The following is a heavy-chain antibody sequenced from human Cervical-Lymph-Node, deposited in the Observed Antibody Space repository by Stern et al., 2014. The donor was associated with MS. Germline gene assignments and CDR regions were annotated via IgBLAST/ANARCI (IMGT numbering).Heavy chain of an antibody. CDR2: IIPIFGSA. D-gene: IGHD2-2*01. V-gene: IGHV1-69*01. Sequence: VQLVESGAEVTKPGSSVKVSCKVSGGTFNTYAFTWVRQAPGQGPEWMGGIIPIFGSANYAQKFQGRVTITADESTSTTYMEVSSLRSEDTAVYYCARVTVVEPVAVGYMDVWGQGTTVTVSS. CDR1: GGTFNTYA. CDR3: ARVTVVEPVAVGYMDV. J-gene: IGHJ6*02.